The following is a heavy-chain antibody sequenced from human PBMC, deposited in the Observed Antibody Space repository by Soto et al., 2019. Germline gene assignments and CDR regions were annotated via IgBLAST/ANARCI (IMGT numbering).Heavy chain of an antibody. V-gene: IGHV3-66*01. D-gene: IGHD3-22*01. CDR2: IYSGGST. J-gene: IGHJ4*02. CDR3: ARGYDSSGFYYDY. CDR1: GFTVSNNY. Sequence: EVQLVESGGGLVQPGGSLRLSCAASGFTVSNNYMTWVRQARGKGLEWVSVIYSGGSTYYADSVKGRFTLSRDNSKNTLYLQMNSLRAEDTAVYYCARGYDSSGFYYDYWGQGTLVTVSS.